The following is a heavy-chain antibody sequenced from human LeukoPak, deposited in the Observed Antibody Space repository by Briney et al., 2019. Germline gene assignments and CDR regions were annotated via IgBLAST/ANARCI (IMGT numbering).Heavy chain of an antibody. D-gene: IGHD3-10*01. J-gene: IGHJ4*02. V-gene: IGHV3-48*03. Sequence: GGSLRLSCAASGFTFSSYETNWVRQAPGKGLEWVSYISSSGSTIYYADSVKGRFTISRDNAKNSLYLQMNSLRAEDTAVYYCARDEGGIRDFDYWGQGTLVTVSS. CDR1: GFTFSSYE. CDR2: ISSSGSTI. CDR3: ARDEGGIRDFDY.